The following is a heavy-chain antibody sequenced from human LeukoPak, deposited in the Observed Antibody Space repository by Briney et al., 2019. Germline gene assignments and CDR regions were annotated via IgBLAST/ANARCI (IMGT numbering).Heavy chain of an antibody. V-gene: IGHV1-2*02. J-gene: IGHJ6*03. CDR1: GYTFTSYY. D-gene: IGHD5-18*01. CDR2: INTNSGGT. Sequence: GASVKLSCKASGYTFTSYYIHWVRQAPGQGLEWMGGINTNSGGTNYAQKFQGRVTMTRDTSISTAYMELSRRRSDDTAVYYCARRGTAMVTVYYYYYYMDVWGKGTTVTISS. CDR3: ARRGTAMVTVYYYYYYMDV.